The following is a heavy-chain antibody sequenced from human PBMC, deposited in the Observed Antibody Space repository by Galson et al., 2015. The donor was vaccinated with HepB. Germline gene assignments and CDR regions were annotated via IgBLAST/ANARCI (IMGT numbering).Heavy chain of an antibody. J-gene: IGHJ2*01. CDR3: ARLGYCSATDCYDYWYFDL. Sequence: SLRLSCAASGFAFSRHPMSWVRQAPGKGLEWVSALTYSIGSTYYADSVKGRFTISRDDSKKTLYLQMDSLRAEDTAVYYCARLGYCSATDCYDYWYFDLWGRGTLVTVSS. V-gene: IGHV3-23*01. D-gene: IGHD2-2*03. CDR1: GFAFSRHP. CDR2: LTYSIGST.